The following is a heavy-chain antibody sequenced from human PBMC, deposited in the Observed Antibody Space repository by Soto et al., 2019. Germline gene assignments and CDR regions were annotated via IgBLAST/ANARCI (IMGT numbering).Heavy chain of an antibody. V-gene: IGHV4-61*01. CDR3: AREYNP. CDR1: GGSVSSDISYY. D-gene: IGHD1-1*01. Sequence: PSENLSLTCTVSGGSVSSDISYYWTWIRQPPGKGLEWIGHIYNNGNTNYNPSLKSRVTISLDTSKNQFSLKLTSVTAADTALYYCAREYNPWGQGTLVTVSS. J-gene: IGHJ5*02. CDR2: IYNNGNT.